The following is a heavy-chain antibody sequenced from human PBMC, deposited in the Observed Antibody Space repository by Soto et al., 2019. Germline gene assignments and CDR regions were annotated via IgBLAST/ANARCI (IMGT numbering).Heavy chain of an antibody. D-gene: IGHD3-10*01. CDR3: AKGLSRLLLFGEYPEY. CDR1: DDFMSSYY. CDR2: VSTSGAT. V-gene: IGHV4-4*07. J-gene: IGHJ4*02. Sequence: LSLTCTGSDDFMSSYYWNGIRQPAGKGLEWIGRVSTSGATNYNPSLESRVTMSVETSKKQFSLKLTSATAADPAVYYCAKGLSRLLLFGEYPEYWGQGTQVTVSS.